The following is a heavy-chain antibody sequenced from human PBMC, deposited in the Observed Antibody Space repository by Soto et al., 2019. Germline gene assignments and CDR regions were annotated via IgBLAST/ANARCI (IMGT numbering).Heavy chain of an antibody. J-gene: IGHJ4*02. V-gene: IGHV1-24*01. D-gene: IGHD6-19*01. CDR1: GYTLTELS. Sequence: GASVKVSCKVSGYTLTELSMHWVRQAPGKGLEWMGGFDPEDGETIYAQKFQGRVTMTEDTSTDTAYMELSSLRSEDTAVYYCANKTESSSGWDYWGQGTLVTVSS. CDR2: FDPEDGET. CDR3: ANKTESSSGWDY.